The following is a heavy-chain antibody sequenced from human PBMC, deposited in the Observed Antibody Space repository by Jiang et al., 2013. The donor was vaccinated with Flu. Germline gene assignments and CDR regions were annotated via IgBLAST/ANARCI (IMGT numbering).Heavy chain of an antibody. CDR2: IDWDDEE. CDR1: GFSLGTTGTR. J-gene: IGHJ6*03. D-gene: IGHD3-3*01. V-gene: IGHV2-70*04. CDR3: ARMGVDFWSGYSGGSYYYYMDV. Sequence: TLTLTCTVSGFSLGTTGTRVTWIRQPPGKALEWLARIDWDDEEFYSTSLKTRLTISKDTSKSQVVLTMTNMDPVDTATYYCARMGVDFWSGYSGGSYYYYMDVWGKGTTVTVSS.